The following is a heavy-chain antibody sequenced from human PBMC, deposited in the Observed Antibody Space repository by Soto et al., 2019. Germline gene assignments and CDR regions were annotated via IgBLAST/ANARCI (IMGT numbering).Heavy chain of an antibody. V-gene: IGHV3-53*01. Sequence: EVQLVESGGGLMQPGGSLRLSCAASGFTVSSNYMSWVRQAPGKGLEWVSVIYSGGSTYYADSVKGRFTISRDNSKNTLYLQMNSLRAEDTAVYYCARDRGYYYYGMDVWVQGTTVTVSS. D-gene: IGHD2-15*01. CDR2: IYSGGST. CDR3: ARDRGYYYYGMDV. CDR1: GFTVSSNY. J-gene: IGHJ6*02.